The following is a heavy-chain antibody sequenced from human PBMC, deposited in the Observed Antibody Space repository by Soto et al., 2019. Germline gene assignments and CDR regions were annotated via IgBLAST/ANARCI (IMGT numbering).Heavy chain of an antibody. CDR1: GYMFTTYG. Sequence: ASVKVSCKASGYMFTTYGISWVRQAPGQGLGWMAWISAYNGNKKYAQKFQDRVTMTIHTSSTTVSMELRNLTSDDTAIYYCARTGGGMAARPLEYWGQGTLVTVSS. CDR2: ISAYNGNK. D-gene: IGHD6-6*01. CDR3: ARTGGGMAARPLEY. J-gene: IGHJ4*02. V-gene: IGHV1-18*04.